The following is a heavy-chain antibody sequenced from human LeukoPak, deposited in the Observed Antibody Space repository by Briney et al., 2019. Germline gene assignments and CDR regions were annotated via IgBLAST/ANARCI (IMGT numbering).Heavy chain of an antibody. CDR1: GGSISNYY. Sequence: SETLSLTCTVSGGSISNYYWSWTRQPPGKGLEWIGYTYYSGITNYNPSLKSRVTISVDTSKNQFSLKLSSVTAADTAVYYCARHFGTRGWPKSYFDYWGQGTLVTVPS. J-gene: IGHJ4*02. CDR3: ARHFGTRGWPKSYFDY. V-gene: IGHV4-59*08. D-gene: IGHD1-7*01. CDR2: TYYSGIT.